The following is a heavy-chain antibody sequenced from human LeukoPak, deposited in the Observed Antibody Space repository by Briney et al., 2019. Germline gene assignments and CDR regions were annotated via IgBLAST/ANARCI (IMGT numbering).Heavy chain of an antibody. CDR2: IFHSGTT. Sequence: SETLSLTCGVSGYSISSGYYWGWIRQPPGKGLEWIGSIFHSGTTNYNPSLESRVTISVDTSKNQVSLKVNSVTASDTAVYYCARQPGYSSAWGGDWFDPWGQGTLVLVSS. J-gene: IGHJ5*02. CDR1: GYSISSGYY. D-gene: IGHD6-19*01. CDR3: ARQPGYSSAWGGDWFDP. V-gene: IGHV4-38-2*01.